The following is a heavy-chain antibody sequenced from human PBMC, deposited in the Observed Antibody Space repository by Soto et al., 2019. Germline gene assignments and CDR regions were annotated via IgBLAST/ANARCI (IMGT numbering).Heavy chain of an antibody. V-gene: IGHV4-4*02. CDR3: ARERAWCGGYNGFDP. D-gene: IGHD3-10*01. Sequence: PSETLSLTCAVSGGSISSSNWWSWVRQPPGKGLERIVEIHHRWSTNYNPSLKSRVTISVGKSKNQFSLKLSSVTAADTAVYYCARERAWCGGYNGFDPWGQGTPVTVSS. J-gene: IGHJ5*02. CDR2: IHHRWST. CDR1: GGSISSSNW.